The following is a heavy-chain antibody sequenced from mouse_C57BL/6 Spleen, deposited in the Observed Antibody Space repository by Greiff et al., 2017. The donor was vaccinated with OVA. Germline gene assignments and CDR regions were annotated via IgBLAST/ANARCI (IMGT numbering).Heavy chain of an antibody. CDR3: ARRYGSSNGYFDV. D-gene: IGHD1-1*01. V-gene: IGHV1-55*01. J-gene: IGHJ1*03. Sequence: VQLQQPGAELVKPGASVKMSCKASGYTFTSYWITWVKQRPGQGLEWIGDIYPGSGSTNYNEKFKSKATLTVDTSSSTAYMQLSSLTSEDSAVYYCARRYGSSNGYFDVWGTGTTVTVSS. CDR2: IYPGSGST. CDR1: GYTFTSYW.